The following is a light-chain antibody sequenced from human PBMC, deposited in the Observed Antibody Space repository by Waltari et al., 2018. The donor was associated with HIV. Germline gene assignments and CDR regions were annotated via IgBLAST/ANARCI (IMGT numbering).Light chain of an antibody. CDR2: KIS. V-gene: IGKV2-24*01. CDR3: MQLTQFPLCT. CDR1: QSLEHSDGNTY. J-gene: IGKJ2*02. Sequence: IVMTQIPLSSPVTVGQPPSISCRSMQSLEHSDGNTYLTWLHQRPGQPPRLLLYKISKRLSGVPDRFSGSGAGTDFTLTISRVEAEDVGVYYCMQLTQFPLCTFGQGTKLEIK.